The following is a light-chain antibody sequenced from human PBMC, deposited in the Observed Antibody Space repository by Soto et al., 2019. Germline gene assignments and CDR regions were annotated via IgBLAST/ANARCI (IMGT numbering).Light chain of an antibody. Sequence: QSVLTQPHSASGTPGQRVTISCSGSSSNIGTSSVHWFQQLPGTAPKLLISNTNQRPSGVPERFSGSKSGTSASLAISGLQSEDEADYYCAAWDDSLNGHAFGTGTKVTVL. CDR1: SSNIGTSS. V-gene: IGLV1-44*01. CDR2: NTN. J-gene: IGLJ1*01. CDR3: AAWDDSLNGHA.